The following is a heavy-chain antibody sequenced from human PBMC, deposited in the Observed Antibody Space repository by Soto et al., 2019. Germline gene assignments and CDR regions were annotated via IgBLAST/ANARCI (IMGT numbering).Heavy chain of an antibody. Sequence: GGSLRLSCAASGFTFSSYSMNWVRQAPGKGLEWVSSISSSSSYIYYADSVKGRFTISRDNAKNSLYLQMNSVRAEDTAVYYCASGAGVAYCGGDCLNWFDPWGQGTLVTVSS. CDR2: ISSSSSYI. D-gene: IGHD2-21*02. CDR1: GFTFSSYS. V-gene: IGHV3-21*01. CDR3: ASGAGVAYCGGDCLNWFDP. J-gene: IGHJ5*02.